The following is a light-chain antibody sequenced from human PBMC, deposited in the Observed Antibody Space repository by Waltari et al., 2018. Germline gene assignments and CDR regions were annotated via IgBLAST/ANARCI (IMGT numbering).Light chain of an antibody. CDR2: GNN. J-gene: IGLJ2*01. CDR3: QSFDNMLSGGVV. V-gene: IGLV1-40*01. CDR1: TSNIGAGHH. Sequence: QSVLPHPPSVSGTPGQRVTIPCSASTSNIGAGHHVHWYQHLPGTAPKLLIYGNNKRPSGVPDRFSGSKSGTSASLAITGLQADDEADYFCQSFDNMLSGGVVFGGGTKLAVL.